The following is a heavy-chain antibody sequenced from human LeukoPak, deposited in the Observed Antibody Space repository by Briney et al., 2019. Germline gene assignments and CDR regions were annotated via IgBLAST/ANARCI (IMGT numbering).Heavy chain of an antibody. CDR3: ARRYYYGSGMNSYYYYMDV. CDR1: GYTFTGYY. CDR2: INPNSGGT. V-gene: IGHV1-2*02. Sequence: ASVKVSCKASGYTFTGYYMHWVRQAPGQGLEWMGWINPNSGGTNYAQKFQGRVTMTRDTSISTAYMELSRLRSDDTAVYYCARRYYYGSGMNSYYYYMDVWGKGTTVTVSS. J-gene: IGHJ6*03. D-gene: IGHD3-10*01.